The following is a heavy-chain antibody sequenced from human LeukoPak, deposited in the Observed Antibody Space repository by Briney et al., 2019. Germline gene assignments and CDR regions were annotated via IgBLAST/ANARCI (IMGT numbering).Heavy chain of an antibody. V-gene: IGHV1-69*05. CDR3: ARVSDYCSSTSCYDNYYYYYMDV. D-gene: IGHD2-2*01. CDR2: IIPIFGTA. CDR1: GGTFSSYA. Sequence: SVKVSCRASGGTFSSYAISWVRQAPGQGLEWMGGIIPIFGTANYAQKFQGRVTITTDESTSTAYMELSSLRSEDTAVYYCARVSDYCSSTSCYDNYYYYYMDVWGKGTTVTVSS. J-gene: IGHJ6*03.